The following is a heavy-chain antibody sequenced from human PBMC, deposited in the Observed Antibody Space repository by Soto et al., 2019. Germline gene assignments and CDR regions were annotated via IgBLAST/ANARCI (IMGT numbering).Heavy chain of an antibody. CDR2: ISSNGGST. J-gene: IGHJ6*02. D-gene: IGHD2-15*01. CDR1: GFTFSSYA. V-gene: IGHV3-64*01. Sequence: PGGSLRLSCAASGFTFSSYAMHWVRQAPGKGLEYVSAISSNGGSTYYANSVKGRFTISRDNSKNTLYLQMGSLRAEDMAVYYCASLAPAGRGPYGMDVWGQGTTVTVSS. CDR3: ASLAPAGRGPYGMDV.